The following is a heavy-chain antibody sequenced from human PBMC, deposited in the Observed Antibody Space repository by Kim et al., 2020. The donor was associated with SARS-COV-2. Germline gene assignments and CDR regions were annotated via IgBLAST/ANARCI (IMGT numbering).Heavy chain of an antibody. CDR3: TSIWGDYYDSSGQPDY. V-gene: IGHV3-15*01. D-gene: IGHD3-22*01. Sequence: PVKGRFTNSREDSKNTLYLQMNSLKTEDTAVYYCTSIWGDYYDSSGQPDYWGQGTLVTVSS. J-gene: IGHJ4*02.